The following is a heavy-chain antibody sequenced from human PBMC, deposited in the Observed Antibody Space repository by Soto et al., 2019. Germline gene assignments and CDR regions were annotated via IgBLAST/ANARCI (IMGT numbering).Heavy chain of an antibody. CDR2: INSDGSST. J-gene: IGHJ6*02. D-gene: IGHD3-22*01. V-gene: IGHV3-74*01. CDR1: GFTFSSYW. CDR3: ASHHTGNYYDSSGSYGMDV. Sequence: PGGSLRLSCAASGFTFSSYWMHWVRQAPGKGLVWVSRINSDGSSTSYADSVKGRFTISRDNAKNTLYLQMNSLRAEDTAVYYCASHHTGNYYDSSGSYGMDVWGQGTTVTVSS.